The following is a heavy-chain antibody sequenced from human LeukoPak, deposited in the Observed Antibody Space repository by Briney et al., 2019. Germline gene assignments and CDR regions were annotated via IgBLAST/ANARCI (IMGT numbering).Heavy chain of an antibody. J-gene: IGHJ6*03. Sequence: SETLSLTCTVSGGSISSYYWSWIRQPPGKGLEWIGYIYYSGSTNYNPSLKSRVTISVDTSKNQFSLKLSSVTAADTAVYDCAKDGDSSSWYYYYYMDVWGKGTTVTVSS. V-gene: IGHV4-59*12. CDR2: IYYSGST. CDR1: GGSISSYY. CDR3: AKDGDSSSWYYYYYMDV. D-gene: IGHD6-13*01.